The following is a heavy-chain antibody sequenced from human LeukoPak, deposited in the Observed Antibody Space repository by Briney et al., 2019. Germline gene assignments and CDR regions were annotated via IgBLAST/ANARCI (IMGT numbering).Heavy chain of an antibody. Sequence: VAVKVSCKASGYTFSGYYMHWVQQAPGQGLEWMGWINPNSGGTNYAQKFQGRVTMTRDTSISTAYMDLSRLRSDDTAVYYLARGYPLSTTAAGTYFQHWGQGTLVTVSS. CDR2: INPNSGGT. V-gene: IGHV1-2*02. CDR3: ARGYPLSTTAAGTYFQH. CDR1: GYTFSGYY. D-gene: IGHD6-13*01. J-gene: IGHJ1*01.